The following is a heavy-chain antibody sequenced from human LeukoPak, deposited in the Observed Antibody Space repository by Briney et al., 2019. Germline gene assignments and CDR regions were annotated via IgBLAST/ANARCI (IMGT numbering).Heavy chain of an antibody. Sequence: ASVKVSCKASGYTFTSYGISWVRQAPGQGLEWMGWINPNSGGTNYAQKFQGRVTMTRDTSISTAYMELSRLRSDDTAVYYCARYPNPTYYYDSSPDAFDIWGRGTMVTVSS. CDR2: INPNSGGT. D-gene: IGHD3-22*01. CDR1: GYTFTSYG. J-gene: IGHJ3*02. V-gene: IGHV1-2*02. CDR3: ARYPNPTYYYDSSPDAFDI.